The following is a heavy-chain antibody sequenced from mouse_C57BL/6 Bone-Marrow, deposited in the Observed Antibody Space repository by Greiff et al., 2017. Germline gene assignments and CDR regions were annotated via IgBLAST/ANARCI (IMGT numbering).Heavy chain of an antibody. CDR3: ARLEFDGRRGDWYFDV. Sequence: QVQLQESGPELVKPGASVKLSCKASGYTFTSYDINWVKQRPGQGLEWIGWIYPRDGSTKYNEKFKGKATLTVDTSSSTAYMELHSLTSEDTAVYFWARLEFDGRRGDWYFDVWGKGTTVTVSS. J-gene: IGHJ1*03. CDR1: GYTFTSYD. D-gene: IGHD1-1*01. V-gene: IGHV1-85*01. CDR2: IYPRDGST.